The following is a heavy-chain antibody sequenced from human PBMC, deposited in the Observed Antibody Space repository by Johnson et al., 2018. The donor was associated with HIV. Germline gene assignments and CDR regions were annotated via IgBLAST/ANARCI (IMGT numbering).Heavy chain of an antibody. V-gene: IGHV3-20*04. J-gene: IGHJ3*01. CDR1: GFTFNDHG. CDR2: INWNGGNT. Sequence: VKLVESGGGVVRPGGSLRLSCAASGFTFNDHGMSWVRQVPGKGLEWVSGINWNGGNTGYVDSVKGRFTISRDNAKNSLFLQMNSLRGEDTALYYCSRDGIVGGGGGDVHSTHWGQGKMVTVSS. D-gene: IGHD2-21*02. CDR3: SRDGIVGGGGGDVHSTH.